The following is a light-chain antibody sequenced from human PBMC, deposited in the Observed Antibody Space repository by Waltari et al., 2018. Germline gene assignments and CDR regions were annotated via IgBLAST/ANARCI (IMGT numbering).Light chain of an antibody. CDR2: AAS. CDR3: QQYYSYQWT. CDR1: QGISSY. Sequence: AIRITQSPSSLSASTGDIVTITCRASQGISSYLAWYQQKPGKAPKLLIYAASTLQRGVPSRFSGSGSGTDFTLTISCLQSEDFATYYCQQYYSYQWTFGQGTKVEIK. J-gene: IGKJ1*01. V-gene: IGKV1-8*01.